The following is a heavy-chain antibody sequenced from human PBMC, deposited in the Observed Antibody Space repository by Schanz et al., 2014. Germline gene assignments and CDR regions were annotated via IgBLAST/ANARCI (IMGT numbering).Heavy chain of an antibody. CDR3: ARDRGYCSGGSCLTFDS. J-gene: IGHJ4*02. CDR1: EFTFSSYA. D-gene: IGHD2-15*01. CDR2: ISSSGTTI. Sequence: EVQLVESGGGLVKPGGSLRLSCEASEFTFSSYAMSWVRQAPGKGLEWVSYISSSGTTIYYADSVKGRFTISRDNSKNTLYLQMNTLRAEDTAVYYCARDRGYCSGGSCLTFDSWGQGTLVTVSS. V-gene: IGHV3-48*01.